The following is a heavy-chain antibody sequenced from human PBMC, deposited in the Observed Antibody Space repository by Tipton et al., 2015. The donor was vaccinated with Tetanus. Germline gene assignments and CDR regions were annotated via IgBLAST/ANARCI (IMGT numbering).Heavy chain of an antibody. CDR1: GGSVNSGRCY. Sequence: TLSLTCTVSGGSVNSGRCYWTWIRQHPGKGLEWIGYVYYSGSATYNPSLKRRVVISVDTSKDQFSLKMNSVTAADTAVYYCARVGNTMIGGQATHFDYWGPGALVTVSS. J-gene: IGHJ4*02. D-gene: IGHD3-10*01. V-gene: IGHV4-31*03. CDR3: ARVGNTMIGGQATHFDY. CDR2: VYYSGSA.